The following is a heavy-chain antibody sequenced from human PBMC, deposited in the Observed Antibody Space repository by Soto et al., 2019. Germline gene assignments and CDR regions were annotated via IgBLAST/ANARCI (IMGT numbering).Heavy chain of an antibody. D-gene: IGHD2-2*01. CDR2: ISAYNGNT. V-gene: IGHV1-18*01. CDR1: GYTFTSYG. J-gene: IGHJ3*02. Sequence: ASVKVSCKASGYTFTSYGISWVRQAPGQGLEWMGWISAYNGNTNYAQKLQGRVTMTTDTSTSTAYMELRSLRSDDTAVYYCARVSGYFSSTSCYGAPNDAFDIWGQGTMVTVSS. CDR3: ARVSGYFSSTSCYGAPNDAFDI.